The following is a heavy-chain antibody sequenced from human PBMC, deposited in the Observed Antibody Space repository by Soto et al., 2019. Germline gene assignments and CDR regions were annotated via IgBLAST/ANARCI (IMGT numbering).Heavy chain of an antibody. D-gene: IGHD2-8*01. J-gene: IGHJ4*01. Sequence: GGSLRLSCAASGFTFGTYAMHWVRQAPGKGLEWVAVIYYDGSNRYYGDAVKGRFTISRDNSKSTLYLQMSSLRAEDTAVYYCARAFCTNGVCYYFFXYWGHGTLVTVSS. CDR3: ARAFCTNGVCYYFFXY. CDR1: GFTFGTYA. V-gene: IGHV3-33*01. CDR2: IYYDGSNR.